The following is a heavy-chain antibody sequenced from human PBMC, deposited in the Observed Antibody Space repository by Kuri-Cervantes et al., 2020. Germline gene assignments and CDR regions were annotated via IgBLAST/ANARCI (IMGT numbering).Heavy chain of an antibody. CDR2: INPNTGGT. J-gene: IGHJ5*02. CDR1: GYIFTYYF. D-gene: IGHD2-2*01. V-gene: IGHV1-18*04. Sequence: ASVKVSCKTSGYIFTYYFMYWIRQAPGQGLEWMGWINPNTGGTNYAQKLQGRVTMTTDTSTSTAYMELRSLRSDDTAVYYCARGRVPAAMYWFDPWGQGTLVTVSS. CDR3: ARGRVPAAMYWFDP.